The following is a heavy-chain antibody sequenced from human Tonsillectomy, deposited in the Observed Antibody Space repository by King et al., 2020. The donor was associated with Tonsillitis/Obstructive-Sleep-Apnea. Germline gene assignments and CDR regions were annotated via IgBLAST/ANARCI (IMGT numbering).Heavy chain of an antibody. V-gene: IGHV4-59*01. Sequence: QLQESGPGLVKPSETLSLTCTVSGGSISSYYWSWIRQPPGKGLEWIGYSYYSGSTNYNPSLKSRVTISVDTSKNQFSLKLSSVTAADTAVYYCARRRSSSGSYAFDIWGQGTMVTVSS. D-gene: IGHD3-10*01. CDR1: GGSISSYY. J-gene: IGHJ3*02. CDR2: SYYSGST. CDR3: ARRRSSSGSYAFDI.